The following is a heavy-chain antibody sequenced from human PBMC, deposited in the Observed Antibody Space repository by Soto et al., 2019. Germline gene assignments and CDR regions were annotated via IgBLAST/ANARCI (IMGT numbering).Heavy chain of an antibody. CDR1: GGSIISSSYY. V-gene: IGHV4-39*01. D-gene: IGHD5-18*01. CDR3: ARSGYSYGPTDYYYGMDA. J-gene: IGHJ6*02. CDR2: IYYSGST. Sequence: SETLSLTCTVSGGSIISSSYYWGWIRQPPGKGLEWIGSIYYSGSTYYNPSLKSRVTISVDTSKNQFSLKLSSVTAADTAVYHCARSGYSYGPTDYYYGMDAWGQGTTVTVSS.